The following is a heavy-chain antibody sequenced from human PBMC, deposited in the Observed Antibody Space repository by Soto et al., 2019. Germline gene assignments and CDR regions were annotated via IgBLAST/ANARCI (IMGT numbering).Heavy chain of an antibody. Sequence: QVQLQGSGPGLVKPSQTLSLTCSVSGTSLRSGGNSWSWIRQHPVKGLEWIGQINHSGTAYYNPSLQSRVTISVDSSKSQFSLMLDSVTAADTAVYCCARARDQVGGPFVYWGPGILVTVSS. CDR1: GTSLRSGGNS. V-gene: IGHV4-31*03. J-gene: IGHJ4*02. CDR2: INHSGTA. CDR3: ARARDQVGGPFVY. D-gene: IGHD2-15*01.